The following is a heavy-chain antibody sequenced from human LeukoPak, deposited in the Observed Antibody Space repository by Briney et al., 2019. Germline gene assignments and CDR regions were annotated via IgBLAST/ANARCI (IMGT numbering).Heavy chain of an antibody. D-gene: IGHD1-7*01. CDR2: INPNSGGT. J-gene: IGHJ4*02. CDR3: ARAQYNWNYSSGY. CDR1: GYTFTGYY. V-gene: IGHV1-2*02. Sequence: ASVKVSCKASGYTFTGYYMHWVRQAPGQGLEWMGWINPNSGGTNYAQKFQGRVTMTRDTSISTAYMDASRLRSDDTAVYYCARAQYNWNYSSGYWGQGTLVTVSS.